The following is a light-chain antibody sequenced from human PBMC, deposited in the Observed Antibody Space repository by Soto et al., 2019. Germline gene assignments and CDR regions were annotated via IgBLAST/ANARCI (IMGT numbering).Light chain of an antibody. V-gene: IGLV2-23*01. CDR2: EGS. Sequence: QSALTQPASVSGSPGQSITISGTGTSSDVGSYNLVSWYQQHPGKAPKLMIYEGSKRPSGVSNRFAGCKSGNTASPTISGLQAEDDADYYCCSYAGSSTDVVFGGGTELTVL. J-gene: IGLJ2*01. CDR1: SSDVGSYNL. CDR3: CSYAGSSTDVV.